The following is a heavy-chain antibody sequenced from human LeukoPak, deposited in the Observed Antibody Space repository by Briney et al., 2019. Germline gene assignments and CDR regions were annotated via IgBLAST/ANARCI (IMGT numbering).Heavy chain of an antibody. CDR2: MDPNSGNT. V-gene: IGHV1-8*02. Sequence: ASVKVSCKASGYTFTSYGISWVRQAPGQGLEWMGWMDPNSGNTGYAQKFQGRVTMTRNTSISTAYMELSSLRSEDTAVYYCARGSNAFDIWGQGTMVTVSS. CDR3: ARGSNAFDI. CDR1: GYTFTSYG. J-gene: IGHJ3*02.